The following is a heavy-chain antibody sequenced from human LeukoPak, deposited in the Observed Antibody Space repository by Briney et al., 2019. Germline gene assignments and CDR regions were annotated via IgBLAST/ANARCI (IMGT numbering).Heavy chain of an antibody. CDR3: ARVLQQLFPDAFDI. D-gene: IGHD6-13*01. J-gene: IGHJ3*02. CDR2: INWNGGST. V-gene: IGHV3-20*04. CDR1: GFTFDDYG. Sequence: PGGSLRLSCAASGFTFDDYGMSWVRQAPGKGLEWVSGINWNGGSTGYADSVKGRFTISRDNAKNSLYLQMNSLRAEDTAVYYCARVLQQLFPDAFDIWGQGTMVTVSS.